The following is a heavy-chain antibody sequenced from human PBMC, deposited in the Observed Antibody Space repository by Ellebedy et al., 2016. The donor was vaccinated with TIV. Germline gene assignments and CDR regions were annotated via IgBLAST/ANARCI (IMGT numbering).Heavy chain of an antibody. J-gene: IGHJ4*02. CDR2: IYCGGNT. V-gene: IGHV3-53*01. CDR3: ASSPSKGY. CDR1: GFTVSNNY. Sequence: GESLKISCAASGFTVSNNYMSWVRQAPGKGLEWVSVIYCGGNTFYAEYVKGRFTISRDSSQNTLYLQMDSLRAEDPAVYYCASSPSKGYWGQGTLVTVSS.